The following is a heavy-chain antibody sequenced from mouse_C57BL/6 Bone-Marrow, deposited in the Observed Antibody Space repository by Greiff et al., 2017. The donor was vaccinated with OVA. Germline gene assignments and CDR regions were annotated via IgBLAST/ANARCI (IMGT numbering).Heavy chain of an antibody. D-gene: IGHD1-1*01. J-gene: IGHJ3*01. CDR2: IYPGSGST. CDR1: GYTFTSYW. CDR3: AREVVPYYGSPWFAY. V-gene: IGHV1-55*01. Sequence: VQLQQPGAELVKPGASVKMSCKASGYTFTSYWITWVKQRPGQGLEWIGDIYPGSGSTNYNEKFKSKATLTVDTSSSTAYMQLSSLTSEDSAVYYCAREVVPYYGSPWFAYWGQGTLVTVSA.